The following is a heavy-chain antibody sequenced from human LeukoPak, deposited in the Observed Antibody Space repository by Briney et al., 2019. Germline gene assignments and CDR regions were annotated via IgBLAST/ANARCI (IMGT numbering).Heavy chain of an antibody. D-gene: IGHD3/OR15-3a*01. CDR2: IHLGGST. CDR1: GGSISSDYW. Sequence: PSETLSLTCAVSGGSISSDYWWTWVRQPPGKGLEWIGEIHLGGSTNYNPSLKSRGTLSVDRSKNQFSLKLSSVTAADTAVYYCASGEFRHGLQVDYWGQGTLVAVSS. V-gene: IGHV4-4*02. CDR3: ASGEFRHGLQVDY. J-gene: IGHJ4*02.